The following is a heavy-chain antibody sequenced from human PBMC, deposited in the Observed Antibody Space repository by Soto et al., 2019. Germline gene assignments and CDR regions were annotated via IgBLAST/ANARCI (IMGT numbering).Heavy chain of an antibody. CDR2: ISGSGGST. CDR3: AKDGGDIVVVVAATPSSSFDY. J-gene: IGHJ4*02. V-gene: IGHV3-23*01. Sequence: GGSLRLSCAASGFTFSSYAMSWVRQAPGKGLEWVSAISGSGGSTYYADSVKGRFTISRDNSKNTLYLQMNSLRAEDTAVYYCAKDGGDIVVVVAATPSSSFDYWGQGTLVTVSS. CDR1: GFTFSSYA. D-gene: IGHD2-15*01.